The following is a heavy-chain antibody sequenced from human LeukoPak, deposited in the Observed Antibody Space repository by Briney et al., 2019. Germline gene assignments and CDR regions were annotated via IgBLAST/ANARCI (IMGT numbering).Heavy chain of an antibody. CDR3: VRDLYSDYIWFDP. Sequence: GGSLRLSCAASTFTFSDYWMHWVRQAPGKGLVWVSRISDDGSSTTYADSVRGRFTISRDNAKNTLYLQMNSLRVEDTAMYYCVRDLYSDYIWFDPWGQGTLVTVSS. D-gene: IGHD4-11*01. CDR2: ISDDGSST. V-gene: IGHV3-74*01. J-gene: IGHJ5*02. CDR1: TFTFSDYW.